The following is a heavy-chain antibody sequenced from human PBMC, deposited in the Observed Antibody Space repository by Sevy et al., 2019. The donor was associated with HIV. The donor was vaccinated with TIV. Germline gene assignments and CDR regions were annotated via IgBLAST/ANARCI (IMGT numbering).Heavy chain of an antibody. D-gene: IGHD3-3*01. V-gene: IGHV1-8*03. J-gene: IGHJ6*02. Sequence: ASVKVSCKASGYTFTSYDINWVRQATGQGLEWMGWMNPNSGNTGYAQKFQGRVTITRNTSISTVYMELSSLRSEDTAVYYCARGLRFLEWLPDYYYGMDVWGQGTTVTVSS. CDR3: ARGLRFLEWLPDYYYGMDV. CDR1: GYTFTSYD. CDR2: MNPNSGNT.